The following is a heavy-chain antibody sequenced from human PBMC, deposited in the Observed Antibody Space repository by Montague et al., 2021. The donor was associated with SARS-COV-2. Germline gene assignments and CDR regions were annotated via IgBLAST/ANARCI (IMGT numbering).Heavy chain of an antibody. J-gene: IGHJ6*03. CDR2: IYYSGST. V-gene: IGHV4-59*01. Sequence: SETLSLTCTVSGGSISSYYWSWIRQPPGKGLEWIGYIYYSGSTNYNSSLKRRVTISVDTSKNQFSLKLNSVTAADTAVYSCARGIFTIPFIPAHYYMDVWGKGTTVTVSS. CDR1: GGSISSYY. CDR3: ARGIFTIPFIPAHYYMDV. D-gene: IGHD3-3*01.